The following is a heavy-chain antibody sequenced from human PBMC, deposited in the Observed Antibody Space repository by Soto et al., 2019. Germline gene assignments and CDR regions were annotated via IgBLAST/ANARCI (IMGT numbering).Heavy chain of an antibody. J-gene: IGHJ4*02. CDR1: GGSFSGYY. CDR2: INHSGST. V-gene: IGHV4-34*01. D-gene: IGHD3-16*02. Sequence: SETLSLTCAVYGGSFSGYYWSWIRQPPGKGLEWIGEINHSGSTNYDPSLKSRVTISVDTSKNQFSLKLSSVTAADTAVYYCARGKLSDYVWGSYRYHFDYWGQGTVVTVSS. CDR3: ARGKLSDYVWGSYRYHFDY.